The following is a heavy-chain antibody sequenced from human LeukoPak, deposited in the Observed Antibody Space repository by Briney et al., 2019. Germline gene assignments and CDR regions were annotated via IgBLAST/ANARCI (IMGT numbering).Heavy chain of an antibody. CDR1: GFTFSSYW. CDR2: IKEDGSEK. D-gene: IGHD1-26*01. V-gene: IGHV3-7*01. CDR3: ARERSGSSYYFDY. J-gene: IGHJ4*02. Sequence: GGSLRLSCAASGFTFSSYWMSWVRQAPGKGVEWVANIKEDGSEKYYVDSVRGRFTISGDNAKNSLYLQMNSLRAEDTAVYYCARERSGSSYYFDYWGQGTLVTVSS.